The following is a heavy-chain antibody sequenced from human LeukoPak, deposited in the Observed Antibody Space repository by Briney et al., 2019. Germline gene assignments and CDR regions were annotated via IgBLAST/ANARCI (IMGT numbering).Heavy chain of an antibody. Sequence: GGSLRLSCAASGFTFSSYAMSWVRQAPGKGLEWVSAISGSGGSTYYADSVKGRFTISRDNSKNTLYLQMNSLRAEDTAVYYCARVSLDLSAGMDVWGQGTTVTVSS. CDR2: ISGSGGST. CDR1: GFTFSSYA. D-gene: IGHD3-3*01. V-gene: IGHV3-23*01. CDR3: ARVSLDLSAGMDV. J-gene: IGHJ6*02.